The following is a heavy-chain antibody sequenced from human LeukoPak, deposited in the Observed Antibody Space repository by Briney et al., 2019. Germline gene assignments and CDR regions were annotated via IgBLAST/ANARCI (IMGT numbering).Heavy chain of an antibody. J-gene: IGHJ1*01. D-gene: IGHD6-13*01. CDR2: ILGSGGST. CDR3: ASGVMVVAAAGTEYFQH. CDR1: KFNFKTYG. Sequence: GGSLRLSCATSKFNFKTYGMSWVRQAPGKGLEWVSSILGSGGSTQYADSVQGRFTISRDNSKNTLYLQMNSLRAEDTAVYYCASGVMVVAAAGTEYFQHWGQGTLVTVSS. V-gene: IGHV3-23*01.